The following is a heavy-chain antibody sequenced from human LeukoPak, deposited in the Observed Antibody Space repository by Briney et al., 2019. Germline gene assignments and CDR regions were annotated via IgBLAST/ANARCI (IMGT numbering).Heavy chain of an antibody. Sequence: PGGSLRLSCAVSGFTVSSNYMSWVRQAPGKGLEWVSVIYSDGSTYSADSVKGRFTISRDNSKNTLYLQINSLRAEDTAVYYCAKARVTAVAGTDYWGQGTLVTVSS. J-gene: IGHJ4*02. V-gene: IGHV3-53*01. CDR3: AKARVTAVAGTDY. D-gene: IGHD6-19*01. CDR1: GFTVSSNY. CDR2: IYSDGST.